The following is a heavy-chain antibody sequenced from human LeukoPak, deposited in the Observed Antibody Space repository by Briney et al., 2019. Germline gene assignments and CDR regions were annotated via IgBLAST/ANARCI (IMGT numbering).Heavy chain of an antibody. CDR2: ISYHSGNK. Sequence: ASAKVFCKASGYTLTSYYIIWVRHAPGQGFEGMGWISYHSGNKNYAQKLQRRVTMTTDTSTSTADMELRSLRSDDTAVYYCVRTLGYCSSTSCPEYFDLWGRGTLVTVSS. D-gene: IGHD2-2*01. CDR3: VRTLGYCSSTSCPEYFDL. J-gene: IGHJ2*01. V-gene: IGHV1-18*01. CDR1: GYTLTSYY.